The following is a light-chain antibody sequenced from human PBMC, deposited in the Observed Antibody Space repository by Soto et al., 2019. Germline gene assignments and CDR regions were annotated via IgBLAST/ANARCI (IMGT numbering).Light chain of an antibody. CDR3: QQYGYLPIT. Sequence: EIVLTQSPGTLSLSPGERATLSCRASQSISSTYLAWYQQNPGQAPRLLIYGTSSRATGIPDRFSGSGSGTDFTLTISRLGPEDFAVYYCQQYGYLPITFGQGTRLEIK. CDR1: QSISSTY. CDR2: GTS. V-gene: IGKV3-20*01. J-gene: IGKJ5*01.